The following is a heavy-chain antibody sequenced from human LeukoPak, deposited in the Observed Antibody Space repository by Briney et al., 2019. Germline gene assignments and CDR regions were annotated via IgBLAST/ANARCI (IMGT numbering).Heavy chain of an antibody. Sequence: GGSLRLSCAASGFNVISNYMTWVRQAPGKGLMWVSRINSDGSITNYADSVKGRFTISRDNAKNTLYLQMNSLRAEDTAVYYCARVRATFSPHFDNWGQGTLVTVSS. CDR2: INSDGSIT. CDR3: ARVRATFSPHFDN. D-gene: IGHD5-12*01. V-gene: IGHV3-74*01. J-gene: IGHJ4*02. CDR1: GFNVISNY.